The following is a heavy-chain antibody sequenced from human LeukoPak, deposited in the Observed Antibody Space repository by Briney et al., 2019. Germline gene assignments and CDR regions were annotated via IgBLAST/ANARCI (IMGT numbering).Heavy chain of an antibody. D-gene: IGHD3-3*02. J-gene: IGHJ4*02. V-gene: IGHV3-21*01. CDR1: GFTFSSYS. CDR3: ARSGRIFGVVIVDY. Sequence: GGSLRLSCAASGFTFSSYSMNWVRQAPGKGLEWVSSISSSSSYIYYADSVKGRFTISRDNAKNSLYLQMNSLRAEDTAVYYCARSGRIFGVVIVDYWGQGTLVTVSS. CDR2: ISSSSSYI.